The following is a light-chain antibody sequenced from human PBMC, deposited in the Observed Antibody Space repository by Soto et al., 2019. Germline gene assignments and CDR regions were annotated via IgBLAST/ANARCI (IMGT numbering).Light chain of an antibody. J-gene: IGKJ2*01. Sequence: EMVLTQSPGTLSLSPGERATLSCRASQSVSSSYLAWYQQKPGQAPRLLIYGASSRATGIPDRFSGSGSGTDVTLTISRLEPEDFAGYYCQQYGSSPRHTFGQGTKLEIK. V-gene: IGKV3-20*01. CDR1: QSVSSSY. CDR3: QQYGSSPRHT. CDR2: GAS.